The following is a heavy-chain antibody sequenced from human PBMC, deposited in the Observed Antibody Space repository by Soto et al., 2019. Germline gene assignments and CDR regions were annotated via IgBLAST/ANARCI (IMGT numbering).Heavy chain of an antibody. CDR1: GGSFSGYY. D-gene: IGHD3-16*01. J-gene: IGHJ6*03. V-gene: IGHV4-34*01. Sequence: SETLSLTCAVYGGSFSGYYWSWIRQPPGKGLEWIGEINHSGSTNYNPSLKSRVTISVDTSKNQFSLKLSSVTAADTAVCYCARGPINDYIWGSYYLSRVHMDVWGKGTTVTVSS. CDR3: ARGPINDYIWGSYYLSRVHMDV. CDR2: INHSGST.